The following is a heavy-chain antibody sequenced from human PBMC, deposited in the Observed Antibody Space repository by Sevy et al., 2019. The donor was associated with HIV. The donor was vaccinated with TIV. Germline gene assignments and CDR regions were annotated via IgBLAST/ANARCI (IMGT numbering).Heavy chain of an antibody. CDR3: ARDHEKDGDLGDYYYFAMDV. CDR1: GFTFSDYY. CDR2: ISGSGDTI. D-gene: IGHD4-17*01. J-gene: IGHJ6*02. V-gene: IGHV3-11*01. Sequence: GGSLRLSCAASGFTFSDYYMSWLRQAPGKGLEWLSYISGSGDTIYYADSVKGRFTISRDNAKNSLYLQMNSLRAEDTAVYYCARDHEKDGDLGDYYYFAMDVWGQETTVTVSS.